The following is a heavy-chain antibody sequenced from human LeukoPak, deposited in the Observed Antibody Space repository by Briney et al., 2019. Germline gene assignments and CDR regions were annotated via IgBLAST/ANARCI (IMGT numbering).Heavy chain of an antibody. CDR3: AREGGPEGY. J-gene: IGHJ4*02. V-gene: IGHV4-30-4*01. CDR1: GGSINSGDYF. D-gene: IGHD2-15*01. CDR2: VYYSGDT. Sequence: SETLSLTCTVSGGSINSGDYFWSWIRQPPGKGLEWIGYVYYSGDTYYSPSLRSRVTISIDTSTNQFSLKLRSVTAADTAVYYCAREGGPEGYWGRGTLVTVSS.